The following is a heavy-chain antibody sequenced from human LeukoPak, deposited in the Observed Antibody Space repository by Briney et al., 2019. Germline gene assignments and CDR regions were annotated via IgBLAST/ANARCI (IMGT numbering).Heavy chain of an antibody. Sequence: SETLSLTCTVSGGSISSSSYYWGWVRQPPGKGLEWIGSIYYSGSTYYNPSLKSRVTISVDTSKSQFSLKLSSVTAADTAVYYCARGEYQLPTENWFDPWGQGTLVTVSS. CDR1: GGSISSSSYY. J-gene: IGHJ5*02. CDR2: IYYSGST. CDR3: ARGEYQLPTENWFDP. V-gene: IGHV4-39*07. D-gene: IGHD2-2*01.